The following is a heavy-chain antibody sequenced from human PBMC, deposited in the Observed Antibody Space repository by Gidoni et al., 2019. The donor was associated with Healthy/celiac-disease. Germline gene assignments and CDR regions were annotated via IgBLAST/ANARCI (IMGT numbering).Heavy chain of an antibody. V-gene: IGHV4-39*01. CDR2: IYYSGST. CDR1: GGSISSSSYY. J-gene: IGHJ5*02. Sequence: QLQLQESGPGLVKPSETLSLTCTVSGGSISSSSYYWGWIRQPPGKGLEWIGSIYYSGSTYYNPSLKSRVTISVDTSKNQFSLKLSSVTAADTAVYYCARRVVAATLGWFDPWGQGTLVTVSS. CDR3: ARRVVAATLGWFDP. D-gene: IGHD2-15*01.